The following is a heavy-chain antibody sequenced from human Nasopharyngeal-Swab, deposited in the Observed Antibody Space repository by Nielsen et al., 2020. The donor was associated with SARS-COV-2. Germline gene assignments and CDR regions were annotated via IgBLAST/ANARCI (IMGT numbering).Heavy chain of an antibody. V-gene: IGHV4-34*01. CDR3: ARAHVVVVAATLVWDYYYYMDV. D-gene: IGHD2-15*01. CDR1: GGSFSGYY. Sequence: SETLSLTCAVYGGSFSGYYWSWIRQPPGKGLEWIGEINHSGSTNYNPSLKSRVTISVDTSKNQFSLKLSSATAADTAVYYCARAHVVVVAATLVWDYYYYMDVWGKGTTVTVSS. CDR2: INHSGST. J-gene: IGHJ6*03.